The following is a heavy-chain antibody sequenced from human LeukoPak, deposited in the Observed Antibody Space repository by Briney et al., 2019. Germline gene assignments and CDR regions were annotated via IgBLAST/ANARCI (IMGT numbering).Heavy chain of an antibody. CDR1: GGSFSGNS. J-gene: IGHJ4*02. V-gene: IGHV4-34*01. D-gene: IGHD1-26*01. CDR2: INPDGNS. CDR3: ARELMGSFPTIDY. Sequence: SETLSLTCAIHGGSFSGNSWTWIRQPPGKGLGWIGEINPDGNSNCNPSLRSRAAISVDTSKNQFSLKLSSVTAADTALYYCARELMGSFPTIDYWGQGTLVTVAS.